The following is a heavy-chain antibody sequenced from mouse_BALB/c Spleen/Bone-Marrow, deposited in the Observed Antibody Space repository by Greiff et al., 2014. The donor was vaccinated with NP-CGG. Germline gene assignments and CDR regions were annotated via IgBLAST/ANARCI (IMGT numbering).Heavy chain of an antibody. V-gene: IGHV14-3*02. J-gene: IGHJ2*01. CDR2: IDPANGNT. CDR1: GFNIKDTY. Sequence: VQLQQSGAELVKPGASVKLSCTASGFNIKDTYMHWVKQRPEQGLEWIGRIDPANGNTKYDPKFQGKASITADTSSNTAYLQLSSLTSGDTAGSYCASYVNGYCFNNWGQGPTLTVSS. CDR3: ASYVNGYCFNN.